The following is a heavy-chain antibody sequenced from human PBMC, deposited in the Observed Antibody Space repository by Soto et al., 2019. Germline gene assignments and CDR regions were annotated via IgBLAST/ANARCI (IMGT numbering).Heavy chain of an antibody. V-gene: IGHV3-33*01. Sequence: HLGGSLRLSCAASGFTFSSYGMHWVRQAPGKGLEWVAVIWYDGSNKYYADSVKGRFTISRDNSKNTLYLQMNSLRAGDTAVYYCAAYVVPAADDAFDIWGQGTMVNVSS. CDR2: IWYDGSNK. CDR1: GFTFSSYG. D-gene: IGHD2-2*01. CDR3: AAYVVPAADDAFDI. J-gene: IGHJ3*02.